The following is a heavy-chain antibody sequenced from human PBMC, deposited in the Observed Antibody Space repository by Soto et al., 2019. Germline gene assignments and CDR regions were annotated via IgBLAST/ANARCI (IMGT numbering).Heavy chain of an antibody. Sequence: ASVKVFCKASGYTFTHYGMLWVRQAPAQMTQWLGWISAYNGNTNYAQKLQGRVTMTTDTSTSTAYMELRSLRSDDTAVYYCARDGGSGSYYSLNYYYYGMDVSGQGTTVTVSS. J-gene: IGHJ6*02. CDR3: ARDGGSGSYYSLNYYYYGMDV. V-gene: IGHV1-18*01. CDR2: ISAYNGNT. D-gene: IGHD3-10*01. CDR1: GYTFTHYG.